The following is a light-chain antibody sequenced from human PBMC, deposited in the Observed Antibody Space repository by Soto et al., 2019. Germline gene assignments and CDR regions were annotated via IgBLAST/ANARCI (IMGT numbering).Light chain of an antibody. CDR2: AAS. CDR1: QGISKY. Sequence: DIQLTQSPSFLSASVGDRVTITCRASQGISKYLAWYQQKPGKAPNLLIYAASTLQSGVPSRFNGSGSGTEFTLTISSLQPEDFATYYCQQVNSYPHTFGQGTKLEIK. CDR3: QQVNSYPHT. V-gene: IGKV1-9*01. J-gene: IGKJ2*01.